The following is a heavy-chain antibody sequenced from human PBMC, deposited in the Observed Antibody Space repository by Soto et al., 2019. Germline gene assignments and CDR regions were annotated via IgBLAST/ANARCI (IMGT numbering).Heavy chain of an antibody. CDR3: ARGPSCGGDCYLFDY. Sequence: QVQLVQSGAEVTKPGASVKLSCKASGYTFTSYYIHWVRQAPGQGLEWVAMINPGGGRTKNAQMFNGRSTVNRDTSTGTVDMELSSLTSADTAVYYCARGPSCGGDCYLFDYWGQGSLVTVSS. V-gene: IGHV1-46*01. CDR1: GYTFTSYY. J-gene: IGHJ4*02. D-gene: IGHD2-21*02. CDR2: INPGGGRT.